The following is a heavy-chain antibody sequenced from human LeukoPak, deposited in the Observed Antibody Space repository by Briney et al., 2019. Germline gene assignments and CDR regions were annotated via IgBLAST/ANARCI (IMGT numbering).Heavy chain of an antibody. D-gene: IGHD5-12*01. CDR2: ISDDSSFT. CDR1: GLVFGKYA. J-gene: IGHJ4*02. CDR3: AKGRCSGPGCDSFDY. V-gene: IGHV3-23*01. Sequence: GGSLRLSCAASGLVFGKYAMAWVRQAPGKGLECVSIISDDSSFTYYLDSEKGRSTIFRDNSKNTLYLHMNSLKDEDTAVYYCAKGRCSGPGCDSFDYWGQGALVTVSS.